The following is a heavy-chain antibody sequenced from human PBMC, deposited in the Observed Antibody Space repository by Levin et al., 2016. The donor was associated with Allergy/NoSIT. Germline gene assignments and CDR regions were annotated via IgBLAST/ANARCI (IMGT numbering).Heavy chain of an antibody. Sequence: GESLKISCAASGFIFTDHYMDWVRQVPGKGLEWVGCSRSKPKKYTTEYAASVKGRFTISRDESKNSLYLQMTSLRTEDTAVYYCVRDVTYGEDWSFDLWGRGTLVTVSS. CDR1: GFIFTDHY. CDR2: SRSKPKKYTT. V-gene: IGHV3-72*01. CDR3: VRDVTYGEDWSFDL. D-gene: IGHD3/OR15-3a*01. J-gene: IGHJ4*02.